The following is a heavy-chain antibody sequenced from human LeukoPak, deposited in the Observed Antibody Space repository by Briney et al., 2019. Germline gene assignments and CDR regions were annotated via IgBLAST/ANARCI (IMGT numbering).Heavy chain of an antibody. V-gene: IGHV4-30-4*01. CDR2: IYYSGST. D-gene: IGHD3-16*01. CDR1: GGSISSGDYY. Sequence: SETLSLTCTVSGGSISSGDYYWSWIRQPPGKGLEWIGYIYYSGSTYYNPSLKSRVTISVDTSKNQFSLKLSSVTAADTAVYYCARVPYYWEGNDAFDIWGQGTMVTVSS. CDR3: ARVPYYWEGNDAFDI. J-gene: IGHJ3*02.